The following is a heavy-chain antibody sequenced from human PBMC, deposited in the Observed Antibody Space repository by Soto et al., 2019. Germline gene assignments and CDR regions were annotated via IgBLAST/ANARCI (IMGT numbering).Heavy chain of an antibody. CDR1: GFTFSSYA. J-gene: IGHJ4*02. Sequence: PWGSLRLSCAASGFTFSSYAMSWVRRAPGKGLEWVSAISGSGGSTYYADSVKGRFTISRDNSKNTLYLQMNSLRAEDTAVYYCAKDLEDGPGEPFDYWGQGTLVTVSS. CDR3: AKDLEDGPGEPFDY. V-gene: IGHV3-23*01. D-gene: IGHD3-16*01. CDR2: ISGSGGST.